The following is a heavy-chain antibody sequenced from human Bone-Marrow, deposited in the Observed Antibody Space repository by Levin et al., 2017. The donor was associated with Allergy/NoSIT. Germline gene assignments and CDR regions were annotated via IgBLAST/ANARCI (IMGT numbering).Heavy chain of an antibody. J-gene: IGHJ3*02. V-gene: IGHV5-10-1*01. CDR2: IDPRDSYT. CDR3: TRAQTSYGDWGPTFDI. D-gene: IGHD4-17*01. Sequence: GESLKISCQSSGYNFDDHWIHWVRQTPGKGLEWMGRIDPRDSYTNYNPSFEGHITISVDKSINTAFLQWSSLKASDTAIYYCTRAQTSYGDWGPTFDIWGQGTLVTVSS. CDR1: GYNFDDHW.